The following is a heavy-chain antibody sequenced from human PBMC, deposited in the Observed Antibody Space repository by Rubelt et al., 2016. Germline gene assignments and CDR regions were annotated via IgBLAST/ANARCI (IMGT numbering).Heavy chain of an antibody. D-gene: IGHD4-23*01. CDR3: AGGAGGGNSAGY. J-gene: IGHJ4*02. Sequence: QVQLQQWGAGLLKPSETLSLSCAVYGGSFSGYYWTWIRQPPGKGLEWIGEITHTGSTNYNPPLKSRVPISGDTSNNQFFRKVNSGTVTDTAVYYCAGGAGGGNSAGYWGQGTRVTVSS. CDR1: GGSFSGYY. V-gene: IGHV4-34*01. CDR2: ITHTGST.